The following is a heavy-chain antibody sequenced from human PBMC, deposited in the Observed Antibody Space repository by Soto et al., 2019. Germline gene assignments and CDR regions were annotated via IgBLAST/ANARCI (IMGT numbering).Heavy chain of an antibody. Sequence: PGESLKISCKGSGYSFTSYWIGWVRQMPGKGLEWMGIIYPGDSDTRYSPSFQGQVTISADKSISTAYLQWSSLKASDTAMYYCARQRGYSYPTGYYGMDVWGQGTTVTVSS. CDR1: GYSFTSYW. J-gene: IGHJ6*02. CDR2: IYPGDSDT. CDR3: ARQRGYSYPTGYYGMDV. D-gene: IGHD5-18*01. V-gene: IGHV5-51*01.